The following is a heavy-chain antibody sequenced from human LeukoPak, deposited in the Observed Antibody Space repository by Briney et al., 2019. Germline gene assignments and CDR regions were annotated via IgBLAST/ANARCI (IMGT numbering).Heavy chain of an antibody. CDR1: GGSISSGGYY. D-gene: IGHD3-10*01. Sequence: SQTLSLTCTVSGGSISSGGYYWSWIRQHPGKGLEWIGYIYYSGSTYYNPSLKSRVAKSVDTSKNQFSLKLSSVTAADTAIYYCAGSVTSRVVLDYWGQGTLVTVSS. J-gene: IGHJ4*02. CDR3: AGSVTSRVVLDY. CDR2: IYYSGST. V-gene: IGHV4-31*03.